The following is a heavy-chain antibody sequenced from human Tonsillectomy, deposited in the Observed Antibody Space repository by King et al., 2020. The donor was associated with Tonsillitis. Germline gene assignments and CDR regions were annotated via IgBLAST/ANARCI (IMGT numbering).Heavy chain of an antibody. CDR2: INWNGGNI. CDR1: GFTFGDFG. D-gene: IGHD4-11*01. CDR3: ARVADYSNLYYLDY. V-gene: IGHV3-20*04. Sequence: QLVQSGGGVVRPGGSLRLSCAASGFTFGDFGMSWVRKGPGKGLEWVSSINWNGGNIGYVDSVKGRFTISRDNAKNSLYLQMNSLRAEDTAVYYCARVADYSNLYYLDYWGQGTLVTVSS. J-gene: IGHJ4*02.